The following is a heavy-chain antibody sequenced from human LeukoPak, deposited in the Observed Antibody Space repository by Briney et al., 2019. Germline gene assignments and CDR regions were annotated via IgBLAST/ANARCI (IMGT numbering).Heavy chain of an antibody. D-gene: IGHD3-3*01. V-gene: IGHV3-23*01. J-gene: IGHJ5*02. CDR2: ISGSGGST. Sequence: PGGPLRLSCAASGFTFSSYAMSWVRQAPGKGLEWVSGISGSGGSTHYAGSVKGRFTISRDNSKNTLYLQMSSLRADDTAEYFCAKSDGKRVFDWDDPWGQGTLVTVSS. CDR3: AKSDGKRVFDWDDP. CDR1: GFTFSSYA.